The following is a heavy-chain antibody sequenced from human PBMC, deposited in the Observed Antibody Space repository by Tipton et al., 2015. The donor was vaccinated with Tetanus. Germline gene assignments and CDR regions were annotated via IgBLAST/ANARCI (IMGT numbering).Heavy chain of an antibody. D-gene: IGHD3-16*01. CDR3: ARWGPGVTPWGFDF. Sequence: TLSLTCTVSGGSIRGHFWSWIRQPAGKGLEWIGRLHSSGDTTYNPSLKSRVTMSVDTSKNQFSLRLSSVTAADTALYFCARWGPGVTPWGFDFWGQGTLVTVSS. V-gene: IGHV4-4*07. J-gene: IGHJ4*02. CDR1: GGSIRGHF. CDR2: LHSSGDT.